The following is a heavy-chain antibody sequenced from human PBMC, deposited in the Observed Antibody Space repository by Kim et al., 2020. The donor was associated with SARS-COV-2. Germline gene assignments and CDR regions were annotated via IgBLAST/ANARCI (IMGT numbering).Heavy chain of an antibody. CDR1: GFTFSDYY. D-gene: IGHD5-12*01. J-gene: IGHJ4*02. CDR2: ISRSGNTI. V-gene: IGHV3-11*01. Sequence: GGSLRLSCAASGFTFSDYYMSWIRQAPGKGLEWVSYISRSGNTIYYADSVKGRFTISRDNAKNSLYLQMNSLRAEDTAVYHCERDDGYNYGGIDYWGQGTMVTVSS. CDR3: ERDDGYNYGGIDY.